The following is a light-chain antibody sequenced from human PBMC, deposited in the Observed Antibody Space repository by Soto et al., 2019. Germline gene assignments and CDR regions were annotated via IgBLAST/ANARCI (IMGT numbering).Light chain of an antibody. CDR3: QQLHSYPIT. CDR2: AAS. V-gene: IGKV1-39*01. CDR1: QSISSY. Sequence: DIQMTQSPSSLSASVGDRVTITCRASQSISSYLNWYQQKPGKAPKLLIYAASSLQSGVPSRFSGSGSGTDFTLTISSLQPEDSAIYYCQQLHSYPITFGHGTRLEIK. J-gene: IGKJ5*01.